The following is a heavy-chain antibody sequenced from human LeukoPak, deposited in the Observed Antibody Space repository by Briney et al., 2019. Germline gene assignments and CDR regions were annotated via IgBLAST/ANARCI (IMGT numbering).Heavy chain of an antibody. Sequence: PSQTLSLTCTVSGGSIRSGGYYWSWIRQHPGKGLEWIGYIYYSGSNYYNPSLKSRFSMSVDTSKNQFSLKLSSVTAADTAIYYCARECNRAVAGLGWFDPWGQGTLVTVSS. J-gene: IGHJ5*02. CDR2: IYYSGSN. CDR3: ARECNRAVAGLGWFDP. D-gene: IGHD6-19*01. V-gene: IGHV4-31*03. CDR1: GGSIRSGGYY.